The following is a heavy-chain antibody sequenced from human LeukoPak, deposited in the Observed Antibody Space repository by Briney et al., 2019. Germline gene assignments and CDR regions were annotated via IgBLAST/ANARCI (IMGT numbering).Heavy chain of an antibody. CDR1: GFTFSDYY. CDR3: ARDAYYYDSSSYYRNAFDI. Sequence: GGSLRLSCAASGFTFSDYYMSWIRQAPGKGLEWLSYIYGIDSTISYAASVKGRFTISRDNAKNSLYLQMNSLRAEDTAVYYCARDAYYYDSSSYYRNAFDIWGQGTVVTASS. CDR2: IYGIDSTI. J-gene: IGHJ3*02. D-gene: IGHD3-22*01. V-gene: IGHV3-11*01.